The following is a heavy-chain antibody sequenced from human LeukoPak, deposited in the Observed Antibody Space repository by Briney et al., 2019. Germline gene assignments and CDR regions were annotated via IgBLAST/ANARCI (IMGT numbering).Heavy chain of an antibody. Sequence: GGSLRLSCSASGFTISSYWMHSVRQAPGKGLVWVARINPAGSVTNHADSVRGRFTISRDTATNTLYLEMNSLRAEDTAVYYCSRDFVGAEDYWGQGTLVTVPS. CDR3: SRDFVGAEDY. V-gene: IGHV3-74*01. D-gene: IGHD3-16*01. CDR1: GFTISSYW. J-gene: IGHJ4*02. CDR2: INPAGSVT.